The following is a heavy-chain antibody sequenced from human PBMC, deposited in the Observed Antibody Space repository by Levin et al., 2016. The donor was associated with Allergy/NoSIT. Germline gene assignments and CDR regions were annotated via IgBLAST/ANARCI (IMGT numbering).Heavy chain of an antibody. CDR2: IIPIFGTA. CDR1: GGTFSSYA. D-gene: IGHD3-10*01. CDR3: ARVIKDYYGSGSYPTPNYYFDY. J-gene: IGHJ4*02. Sequence: SVKVSCKASGGTFSSYAISWVRQAPGQGLEWMGGIIPIFGTANYAQKFQGRVTITADESTSTAYMELSSLRSEDTAVYYCARVIKDYYGSGSYPTPNYYFDYWGQGTLVTVSS. V-gene: IGHV1-69*13.